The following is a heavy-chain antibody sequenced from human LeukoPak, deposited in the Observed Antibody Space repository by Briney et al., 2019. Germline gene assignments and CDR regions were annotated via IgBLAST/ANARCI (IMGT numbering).Heavy chain of an antibody. D-gene: IGHD3-22*01. Sequence: ASVKVSCKASGYTFTGYYMHWARQAPGQGLEWMGWINPNSGGTNYAQKFQGRVTMTRDTSISTAYMELSRLRSDDTAVYYCARWGHYYDSSGIKNWGQGTLVTVSS. J-gene: IGHJ4*02. CDR2: INPNSGGT. CDR1: GYTFTGYY. CDR3: ARWGHYYDSSGIKN. V-gene: IGHV1-2*02.